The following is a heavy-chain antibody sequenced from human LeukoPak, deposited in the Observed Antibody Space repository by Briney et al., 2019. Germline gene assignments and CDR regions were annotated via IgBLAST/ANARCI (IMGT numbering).Heavy chain of an antibody. CDR1: GFTFSSHA. CDR3: AKGGVPGTHYFDY. Sequence: GGSLRLSCAASGFTFSSHAMSWVRQAPGKGLEWVSMITSGSGTTYYADSVKGRFIISRDISKNTLFLQMNSLRTEDTAVYYCAKGGVPGTHYFDYWGQGTLVTVSS. D-gene: IGHD1-1*01. J-gene: IGHJ4*02. V-gene: IGHV3-23*01. CDR2: ITSGSGTT.